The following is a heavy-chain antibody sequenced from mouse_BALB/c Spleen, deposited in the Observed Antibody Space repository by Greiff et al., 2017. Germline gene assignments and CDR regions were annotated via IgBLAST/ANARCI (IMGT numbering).Heavy chain of an antibody. CDR2: INPGSGGT. J-gene: IGHJ4*01. Sequence: QVQLKQSGAELVRPGTSVKVSCKASGYAFTNYLIEWVKQRPGQGLEWIGVINPGSGGTNYNEKFKGKATLTADKSSSTAYMQLSSLTSDDSAVYFCAREGGLYAMDYWGQGTSVTVSS. CDR1: GYAFTNYL. V-gene: IGHV1-54*01. CDR3: AREGGLYAMDY.